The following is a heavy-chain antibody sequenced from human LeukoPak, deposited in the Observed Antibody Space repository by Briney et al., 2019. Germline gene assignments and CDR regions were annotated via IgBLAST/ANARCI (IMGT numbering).Heavy chain of an antibody. D-gene: IGHD4-23*01. CDR3: ARGRGADYGGNSGYFDY. Sequence: GGSLRLSCAASGFTFSSYSMNWVRQAPGKGLEWVAVIWYDGSNKYYADSVKGRFTISRDNPKNTLYVQMNCLRAEDTAVYYCARGRGADYGGNSGYFDYWGQGTLVTVSS. CDR1: GFTFSSYS. J-gene: IGHJ4*02. V-gene: IGHV3-33*08. CDR2: IWYDGSNK.